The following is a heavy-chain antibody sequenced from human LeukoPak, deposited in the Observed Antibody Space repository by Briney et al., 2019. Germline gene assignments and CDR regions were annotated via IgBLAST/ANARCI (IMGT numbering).Heavy chain of an antibody. CDR2: IYYSGST. CDR1: GGSISSYY. Sequence: PSETLPLTCKVSGGSISSYYWSWIRQPPGKGLEWIGYIYYSGSTNYNPSLKSRVTISVDTSKNQFSLKLTSVTAADTAVYYCARGSFWFDPWGQGTLVTVSS. V-gene: IGHV4-59*01. J-gene: IGHJ5*02. CDR3: ARGSFWFDP.